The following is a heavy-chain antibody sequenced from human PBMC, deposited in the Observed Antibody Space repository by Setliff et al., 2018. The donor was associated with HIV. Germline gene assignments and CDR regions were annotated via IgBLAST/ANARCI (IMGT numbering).Heavy chain of an antibody. CDR3: VRPGYYDSSGPYAFDI. Sequence: VSCKASGYTFTGYYMHWVRQAPGQGLEWMGRINPNSGGTNYAQKFQGRVTMTRDTSISTAYMELSRLRSDDTAVYYCVRPGYYDSSGPYAFDIWGQGTMVTVSS. V-gene: IGHV1-2*06. D-gene: IGHD3-22*01. J-gene: IGHJ3*02. CDR1: GYTFTGYY. CDR2: INPNSGGT.